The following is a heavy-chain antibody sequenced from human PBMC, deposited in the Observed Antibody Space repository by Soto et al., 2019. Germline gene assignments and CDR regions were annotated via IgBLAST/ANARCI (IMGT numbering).Heavy chain of an antibody. D-gene: IGHD1-7*01. Sequence: GSLRLSCAASGFTFGSYAMSWVRQAPGKGMEWVSAIRGSAGDTYYANFVKGRFTISRDNSKNTLYLQMNSLRPDDTAVYYCAKEVPMLTGSTSSLYCFDYWGQRTVVTVSS. CDR1: GFTFGSYA. J-gene: IGHJ4*02. V-gene: IGHV3-23*01. CDR3: AKEVPMLTGSTSSLYCFDY. CDR2: IRGSAGDT.